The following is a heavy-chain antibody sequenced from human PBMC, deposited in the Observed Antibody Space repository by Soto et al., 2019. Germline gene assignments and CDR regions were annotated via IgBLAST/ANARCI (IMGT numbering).Heavy chain of an antibody. CDR3: AREISNYAYYYYYMDV. Sequence: GGSLRLSCAASGFTFSSYGMHWVRQAPGKGLEWVAVIRYDGSNKYYADSVKGRFTISRDNSKNTLYLQMNSLRAEDTAVYYCAREISNYAYYYYYMDVWGKGTTVTVSS. D-gene: IGHD4-4*01. CDR2: IRYDGSNK. J-gene: IGHJ6*03. V-gene: IGHV3-33*01. CDR1: GFTFSSYG.